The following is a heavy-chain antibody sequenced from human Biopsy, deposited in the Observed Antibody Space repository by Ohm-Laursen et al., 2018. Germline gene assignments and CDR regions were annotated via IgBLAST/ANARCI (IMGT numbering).Heavy chain of an antibody. CDR1: GFSFTGYY. V-gene: IGHV1-2*02. Sequence: SSVKVSCNASGFSFTGYYIHWVRQAPGQGLEWMGWISPKSGGTNYAQKFQGNITMTKNTSMSTAYMEMSRLRSDDTAVYYCALQSVAQMKNFDYWGQGTLVTVSS. D-gene: IGHD6-19*01. CDR2: ISPKSGGT. CDR3: ALQSVAQMKNFDY. J-gene: IGHJ4*02.